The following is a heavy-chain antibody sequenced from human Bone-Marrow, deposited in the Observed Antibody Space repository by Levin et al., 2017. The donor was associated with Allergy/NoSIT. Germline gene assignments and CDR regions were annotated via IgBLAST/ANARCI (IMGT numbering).Heavy chain of an antibody. CDR1: GFTFSSYA. D-gene: IGHD6-19*01. J-gene: IGHJ4*02. CDR2: IPSDGNNK. V-gene: IGHV3-30*10. CDR3: ARDSGNHFEY. Sequence: GESLKISCVASGFTFSSYAIHWVRQPPGKGLQWVAAIPSDGNNKYYTDSVKGRFTISRDNSKNTLYLQMDSLRPEDTAVYYCARDSGNHFEYWGQGTLVTVSS.